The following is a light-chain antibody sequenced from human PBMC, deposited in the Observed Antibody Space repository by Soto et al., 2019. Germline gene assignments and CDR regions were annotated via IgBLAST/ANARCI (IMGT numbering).Light chain of an antibody. Sequence: QSVLTQPASVSGSLGQSITISCTGTSSDVGSYNLVSWYQQHPAEAPKLMLYEVTMRPSGVSNRFSGSKSGNTASLTISGLQAEDEADYFCCAYAGSSVWVFGGGTKVTVL. CDR2: EVT. CDR1: SSDVGSYNL. V-gene: IGLV2-23*02. J-gene: IGLJ3*02. CDR3: CAYAGSSVWV.